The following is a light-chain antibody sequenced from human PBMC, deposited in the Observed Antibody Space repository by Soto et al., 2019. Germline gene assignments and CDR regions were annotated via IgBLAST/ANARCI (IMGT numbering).Light chain of an antibody. CDR1: SGNIASSS. CDR3: QSYDASNPVV. V-gene: IGLV6-57*04. J-gene: IGLJ2*01. Sequence: NFMLPQPHSVSDSPGKTVTISCTRSSGNIASSSVQWYQQRPGSAPTTVIYEDRQRPSGVSDRFSGSINASSNSASLTISGLKTEDEADYFCQSYDASNPVVFGGGTKVTVL. CDR2: EDR.